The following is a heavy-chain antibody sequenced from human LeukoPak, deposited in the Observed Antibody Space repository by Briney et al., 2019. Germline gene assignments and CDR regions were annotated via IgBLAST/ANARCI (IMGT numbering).Heavy chain of an antibody. J-gene: IGHJ5*02. CDR2: INHSGST. CDR1: GGSFSGYY. CDR3: ARGRVSMVRGVIILNWFDP. Sequence: SETLSLTCAVYGGSFSGYYWSWIRQPPGKGLEWIGEINHSGSTNYNPSLKSRVTISVDTSKNQFSLKLSSVTAADTAVYYGARGRVSMVRGVIILNWFDPWGQGTLVTVSS. V-gene: IGHV4-34*01. D-gene: IGHD3-10*01.